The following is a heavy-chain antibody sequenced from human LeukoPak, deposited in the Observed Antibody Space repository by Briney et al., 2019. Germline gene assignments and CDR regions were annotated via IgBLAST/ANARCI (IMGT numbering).Heavy chain of an antibody. CDR2: IIPIFGTA. CDR1: GGTFSSYA. V-gene: IGHV1-69*13. Sequence: SVKVSCKASGGTFSSYAISWVRQAPGQGLEWMGGIIPIFGTANYAQKFQGRVAITADESTSTAYMELSRLRSDDTAVYYCASSKVYYYDSSGYSLDYWGQGTLVTVSS. D-gene: IGHD3-22*01. J-gene: IGHJ4*02. CDR3: ASSKVYYYDSSGYSLDY.